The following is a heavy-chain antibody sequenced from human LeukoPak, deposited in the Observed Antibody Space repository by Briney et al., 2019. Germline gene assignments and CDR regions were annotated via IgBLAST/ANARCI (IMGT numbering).Heavy chain of an antibody. V-gene: IGHV3-30*02. D-gene: IGHD5-18*01. CDR1: GFTFSSYG. J-gene: IGHJ6*03. CDR3: AKDVATAMEYMDA. CDR2: IHFDGSDT. Sequence: GGSLRLSCAASGFTFSSYGMHWVRQAPGKGLEWVAFIHFDGSDTYYTQSVKGRFTISRDDSKNTLYLQMNSLKTEDTALYYCAKDVATAMEYMDAWGEGTTVIVSS.